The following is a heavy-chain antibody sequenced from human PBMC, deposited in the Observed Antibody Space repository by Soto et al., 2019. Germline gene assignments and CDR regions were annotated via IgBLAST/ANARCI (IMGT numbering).Heavy chain of an antibody. V-gene: IGHV3-21*01. CDR2: ITSGSTSI. J-gene: IGHJ6*02. D-gene: IGHD3-16*01. CDR3: ARVRGSYGLGGVGLNPNYYYGMDV. Sequence: GGPQRLSSAASGFTFDTYGMSWVRQSTRKGLEWVSFITSGSTSIYYADSVKGRFTISRDNAKNSLYLQLNSLRADDTAVYYCARVRGSYGLGGVGLNPNYYYGMDVWGQGTTVTGSS. CDR1: GFTFDTYG.